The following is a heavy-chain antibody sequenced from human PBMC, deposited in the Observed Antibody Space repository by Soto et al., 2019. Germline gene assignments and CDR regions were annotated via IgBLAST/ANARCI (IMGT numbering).Heavy chain of an antibody. CDR1: GASMSSGGHS. CDR2: IYYTGAT. Sequence: QVLLQESGPGLVKPSQTVSLTCAVSGASMSSGGHSWSWIRQSPGRGMEWMGYIYYTGATYYNPSLKIRVTLSIDRSNNQFSLNFTSVTAADTAVYYCARAPPGPSPRWDVWGQGTTVTVSS. J-gene: IGHJ6*02. V-gene: IGHV4-30-2*06. CDR3: ARAPPGPSPRWDV. D-gene: IGHD3-10*01.